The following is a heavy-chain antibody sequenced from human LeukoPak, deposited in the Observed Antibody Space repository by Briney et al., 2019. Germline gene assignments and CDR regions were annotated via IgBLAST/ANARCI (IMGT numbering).Heavy chain of an antibody. Sequence: SETLSLTCTVSGGSISSYYWSWIRQPPGKGLEWIGYIYYSGSTNYNPSLKSRVTISVDTSKNQFSLKLSSVTAADTAVYYCARGGYSSSWPYHYYGMDVWGQGTTVTVSS. CDR3: ARGGYSSSWPYHYYGMDV. D-gene: IGHD6-13*01. V-gene: IGHV4-59*01. CDR1: GGSISSYY. CDR2: IYYSGST. J-gene: IGHJ6*02.